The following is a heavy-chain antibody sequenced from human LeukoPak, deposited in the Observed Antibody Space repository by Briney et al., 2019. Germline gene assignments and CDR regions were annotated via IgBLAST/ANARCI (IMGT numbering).Heavy chain of an antibody. J-gene: IGHJ4*02. CDR1: GFTFSNYD. CDR2: ISYDGTNK. D-gene: IGHD6-13*01. CDR3: ARDPAGKYSSSWFDY. Sequence: GRSLRLSCAASGFTFSNYDMHWIRQAPGKGLEWVAVISYDGTNKYYADSVKGRFTISRDNSKNTLHLQMNSLRAEDTAVYYCARDPAGKYSSSWFDYWGQGTLVTVSS. V-gene: IGHV3-30*03.